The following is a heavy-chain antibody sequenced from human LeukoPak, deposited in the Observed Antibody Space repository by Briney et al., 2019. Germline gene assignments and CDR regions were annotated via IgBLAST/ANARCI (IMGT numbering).Heavy chain of an antibody. CDR1: GFTFSNYW. J-gene: IGHJ4*02. V-gene: IGHV3-74*01. Sequence: GGSLRLSCAASGFTFSNYWMHWVRQAPGKGLVWVSHISSDGSTTNCADSVKGRFTISRDNAKNTLFLQMNSLRAEDTAAYYCVRDRAAKWGQGTLVTVSA. CDR2: ISSDGSTT. CDR3: VRDRAAK.